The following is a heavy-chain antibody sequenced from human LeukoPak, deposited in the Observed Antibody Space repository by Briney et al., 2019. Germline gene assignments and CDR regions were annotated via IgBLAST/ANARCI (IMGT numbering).Heavy chain of an antibody. CDR1: GFTFSDYA. Sequence: TGGSLRLSCAASGFTFSDYAMHWVRQAPGKGLEWVALIRDDGSDIYYADSVRGRFIISRDDSKNTLHLQMNSLRAEDTAVYYCAKGLGSSSDYYYYYMDVWGKGTTVTVSS. CDR2: IRDDGSDI. V-gene: IGHV3-30*02. D-gene: IGHD6-6*01. CDR3: AKGLGSSSDYYYYYMDV. J-gene: IGHJ6*03.